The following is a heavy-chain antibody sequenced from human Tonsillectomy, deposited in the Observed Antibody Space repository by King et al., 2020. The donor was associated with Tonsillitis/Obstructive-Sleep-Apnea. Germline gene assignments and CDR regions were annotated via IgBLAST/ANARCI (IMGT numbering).Heavy chain of an antibody. J-gene: IGHJ1*01. Sequence: VQLVESGADVKTPGASVKVSCKASEYTFTSYYMHWVRQAPGQGLEWMGIINPSDGSTSYAQKFQDRVTMTRDTSTSTVYMELSSLRSEDTAIYYCAGGGVFSMARGSTMRGEYFQHWGQGTLVTVSS. CDR1: EYTFTSYY. D-gene: IGHD3-10*01. CDR3: AGGGVFSMARGSTMRGEYFQH. V-gene: IGHV1-46*01. CDR2: INPSDGST.